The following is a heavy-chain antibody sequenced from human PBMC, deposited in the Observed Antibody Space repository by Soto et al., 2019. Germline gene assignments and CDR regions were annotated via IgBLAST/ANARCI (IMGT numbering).Heavy chain of an antibody. CDR1: DFTFSDLR. J-gene: IGHJ4*02. V-gene: IGHV3-48*03. CDR2: ISGSGVTT. Sequence: GPLIVCWGVSDFTFSDLRVLWVRQAPGMGLEWISYISGSGVTTYYADSVRGRFIVSRDNAQESLFLQMNSLRVEDTAIYYCARGRVIWGQGTLVTLSS. CDR3: ARGRVI.